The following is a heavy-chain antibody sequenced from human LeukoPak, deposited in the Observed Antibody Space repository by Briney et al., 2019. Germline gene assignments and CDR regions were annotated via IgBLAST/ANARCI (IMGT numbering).Heavy chain of an antibody. CDR3: ARVLGVTMDY. CDR1: GGSFSGYY. V-gene: IGHV4-34*01. Sequence: SETLSLTCAVYGGSFSGYYWSWIRQPPGKGLEWIGEISHSGSTNYNPSLKSRVTISVDTSKNQFSLKLSSVTAADTAVYYCARVLGVTMDYWGQGTLVTVSS. D-gene: IGHD3-16*01. J-gene: IGHJ4*02. CDR2: ISHSGST.